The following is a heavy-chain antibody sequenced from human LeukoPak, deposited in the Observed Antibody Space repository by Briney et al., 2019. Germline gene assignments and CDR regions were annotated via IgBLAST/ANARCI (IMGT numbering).Heavy chain of an antibody. J-gene: IGHJ4*02. D-gene: IGHD6-6*01. CDR1: GFAFSSYS. Sequence: GGSLRFSCAASGFAFSSYSMNWVRQAPGKGLEWVSYISSSSSTIYYADSVKGRFTISRDNAKNSLYLQMNSLRAEDTAVYYCARDGLYSSSVPYYFDYWGQGTLVTVSS. V-gene: IGHV3-48*04. CDR2: ISSSSSTI. CDR3: ARDGLYSSSVPYYFDY.